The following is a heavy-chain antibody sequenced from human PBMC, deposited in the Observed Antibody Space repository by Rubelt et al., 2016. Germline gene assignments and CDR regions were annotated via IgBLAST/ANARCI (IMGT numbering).Heavy chain of an antibody. CDR3: ARENGDVCFRQYNWFDP. CDR1: GGSVRDSHW. J-gene: IGHJ5*02. CDR2: IYHGGRT. D-gene: IGHD2-8*01. Sequence: QVQLQESGPGLVKAAGTLSLTCAISGGSVRDSHWWAWVRQPPGKELEWIAEIYHGGRTNYNPSLESRVTISLDNSKNQISLRMTFVTAADTAVYFCARENGDVCFRQYNWFDPWGQGTLVTVSS. V-gene: IGHV4-4*01.